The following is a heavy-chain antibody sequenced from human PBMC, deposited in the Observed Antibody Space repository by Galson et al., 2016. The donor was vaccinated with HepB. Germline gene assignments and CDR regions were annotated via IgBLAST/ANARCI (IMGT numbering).Heavy chain of an antibody. CDR3: ARESSSEDAYFDN. CDR2: ISQDGRT. J-gene: IGHJ4*02. V-gene: IGHV4-30-2*01. D-gene: IGHD6-19*01. Sequence: TLSLTCAISGGFINAGGYSWTWIRQPPGKGLEWIGFISQDGRTDYNPSLRSRVTISLDRSNNRFSLNLTSVTAADTAMYYCARESSSEDAYFDNWGRGTLVTVTS. CDR1: GGFINAGGYS.